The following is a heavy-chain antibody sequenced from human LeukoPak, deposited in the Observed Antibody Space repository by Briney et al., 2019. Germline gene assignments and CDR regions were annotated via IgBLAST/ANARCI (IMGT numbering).Heavy chain of an antibody. CDR2: IYYSGST. Sequence: SQTLSLTCTVSGGSISSGGYYWSWIRQHPGKGLEWIGYIYYSGSTYYNPSLKSRVTISVDTSKNQFSLKLSSVTAADTAVYYCARVMTTVTRWFDPWGQGTLVTVSS. V-gene: IGHV4-31*03. CDR3: ARVMTTVTRWFDP. CDR1: GGSISSGGYY. D-gene: IGHD4-17*01. J-gene: IGHJ5*02.